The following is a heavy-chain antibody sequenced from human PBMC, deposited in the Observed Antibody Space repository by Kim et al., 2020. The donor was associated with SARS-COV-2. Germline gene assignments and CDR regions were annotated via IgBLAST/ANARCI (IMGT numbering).Heavy chain of an antibody. J-gene: IGHJ5*02. V-gene: IGHV1-24*01. D-gene: IGHD1-26*01. CDR2: FDPEDGET. CDR3: ATAGVPWELRYNWFDP. CDR1: GYTLTELS. Sequence: ASVKVSCKVSGYTLTELSMHWVRQAPGKGLEWMGGFDPEDGETIYAQKFQGRVTMTEDTSTDTAYMELSSLRSEDTAVYYCATAGVPWELRYNWFDPWGQGTLVTVSS.